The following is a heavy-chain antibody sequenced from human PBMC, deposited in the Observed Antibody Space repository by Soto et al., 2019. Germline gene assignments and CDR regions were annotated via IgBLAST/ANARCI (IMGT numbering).Heavy chain of an antibody. CDR3: ATRIGNIGWYWLDT. CDR1: GFTFSSSA. Sequence: SVKVSCKASGFTFSSSAVQWVRQARGQPLEWIGWIVLGNGNTNYAQKLQQRVTITRDMSTSTAYMEVRSLTSEDTAVYYCATRIGNIGWYWLDTWGQGTLVTVSS. V-gene: IGHV1-58*01. J-gene: IGHJ5*02. D-gene: IGHD6-19*01. CDR2: IVLGNGNT.